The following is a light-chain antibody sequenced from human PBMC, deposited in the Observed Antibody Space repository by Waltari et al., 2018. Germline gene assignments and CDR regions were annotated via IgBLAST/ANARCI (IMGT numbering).Light chain of an antibody. CDR2: EVT. CDR1: SSNVGPYNS. V-gene: IGLV2-14*01. J-gene: IGLJ2*01. CDR3: SSYTISSAIFI. Sequence: QSALTQPTSVSGSLGQSITISCTGTSSNVGPYNSVSWYQHHPDNAPKLIIYEVTNRPSGVSTRFSGSKSGNTASLTISGLQAEDEAFYYCSSYTISSAIFIFGGGTKVTV.